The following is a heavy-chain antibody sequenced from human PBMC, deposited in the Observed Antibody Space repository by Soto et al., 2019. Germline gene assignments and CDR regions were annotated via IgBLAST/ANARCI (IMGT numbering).Heavy chain of an antibody. D-gene: IGHD2-2*02. J-gene: IGHJ6*03. CDR2: ISSSSRTT. Sequence: RGSLRLPCAASGFTFSTYAMTWVRQAPGKGLAGVANISSSSRTTYYADSVNGRFTVSRDNAKNSRYVQMNSVRAEDTAVYYCAREETYIVVVPAGIPPYYYYYYMDVWGKGTTVTVSS. V-gene: IGHV3-48*01. CDR3: AREETYIVVVPAGIPPYYYYYYMDV. CDR1: GFTFSTYA.